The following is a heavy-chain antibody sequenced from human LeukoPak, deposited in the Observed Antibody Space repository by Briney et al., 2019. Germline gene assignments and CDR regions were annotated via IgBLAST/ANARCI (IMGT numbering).Heavy chain of an antibody. V-gene: IGHV3-74*01. CDR3: TRGTRGYSYGWRKMDYYDYYYMDV. D-gene: IGHD5-18*01. Sequence: GGSLRLSCAASGFTFSSYWMHWVRQAPGKGLVGVSRINDDGRSTSYADSVKGRFTISRDNAKNTLYLQMNSLRAEDTAVYYCTRGTRGYSYGWRKMDYYDYYYMDVWGKGTTVTISS. CDR1: GFTFSSYW. CDR2: INDDGRST. J-gene: IGHJ6*03.